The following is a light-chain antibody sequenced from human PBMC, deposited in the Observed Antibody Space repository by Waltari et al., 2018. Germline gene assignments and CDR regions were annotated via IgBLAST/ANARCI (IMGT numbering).Light chain of an antibody. CDR1: QSLTKRY. Sequence: VLTQSPGTLSLSPGERATLSCRASQSLTKRYLAWYQQKPGQAPRLLIYGASSRAAGIPDRFSGSGSGTDFTLTISRLEHEDSALYYCQQYGSSIMYTFGQGTKLEIK. CDR2: GAS. CDR3: QQYGSSIMYT. V-gene: IGKV3-20*01. J-gene: IGKJ2*01.